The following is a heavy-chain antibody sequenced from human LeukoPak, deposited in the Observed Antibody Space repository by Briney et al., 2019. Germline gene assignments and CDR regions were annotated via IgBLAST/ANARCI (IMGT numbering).Heavy chain of an antibody. CDR3: VRVGIDYGDYFDY. CDR1: GFTFSSYW. J-gene: IGHJ4*02. D-gene: IGHD4-17*01. V-gene: IGHV3-7*05. Sequence: GGSLRLSCAASGFTFSSYWMSWVRQAPGKGLEWVANIKRDGSEKYYVDSVKGRFTISRDNTKNSLYLQMNSLRAEDTAVYYCVRVGIDYGDYFDYWGQGTLVTVS. CDR2: IKRDGSEK.